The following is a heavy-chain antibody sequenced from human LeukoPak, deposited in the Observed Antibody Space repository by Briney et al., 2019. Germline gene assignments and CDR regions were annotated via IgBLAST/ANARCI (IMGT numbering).Heavy chain of an antibody. CDR2: IYYSGRP. J-gene: IGHJ4*02. CDR1: GGSIGSYY. V-gene: IGHV4-59*08. D-gene: IGHD6-13*01. CDR3: ARADAAGRPY. Sequence: PSETLSLTCTVSGGSIGSYYWSWIRQPPGKGLEWIGYIYYSGRPNYNPSLKSRVTISVDTSKNQFSLKLSSVTAADTAVYYCARADAAGRPYWGQGTLVTVSS.